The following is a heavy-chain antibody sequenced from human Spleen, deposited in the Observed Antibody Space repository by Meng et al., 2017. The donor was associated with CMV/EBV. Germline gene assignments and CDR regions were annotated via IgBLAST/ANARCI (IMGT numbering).Heavy chain of an antibody. D-gene: IGHD2-2*03. J-gene: IGHJ4*02. V-gene: IGHV1-69*12. CDR3: ASAVDIVVVPAAMPFDY. CDR1: GGTFSSYA. Sequence: QVQLVRSGAEVKKPGASVKGSCKASGGTFSSYAISWVRQAPGQGLEWMGGIIPIFGTANYAQKFQGRVTITADESTSTAYMELSSLRSEDTAVYYCASAVDIVVVPAAMPFDYWGQGTLVTVSS. CDR2: IIPIFGTA.